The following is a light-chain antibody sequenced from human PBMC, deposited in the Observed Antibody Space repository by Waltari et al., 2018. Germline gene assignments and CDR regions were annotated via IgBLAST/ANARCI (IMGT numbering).Light chain of an antibody. CDR1: QSVGRH. J-gene: IGKJ4*01. V-gene: IGKV3-11*01. Sequence: EIVLTQSPATLYLSPGERAPLSCRASQSVGRHLAWFQQKPGQAPRLLIFDASSRATGIPGRFSGSGSGTDFTLTIAGLEPEDFAVYYCQQRNTWPLTFGGGTKVEIK. CDR3: QQRNTWPLT. CDR2: DAS.